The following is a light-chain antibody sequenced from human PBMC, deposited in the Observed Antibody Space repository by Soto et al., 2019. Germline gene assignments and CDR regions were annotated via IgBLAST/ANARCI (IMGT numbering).Light chain of an antibody. CDR3: QSRGIWPPGAT. J-gene: IGKJ4*01. V-gene: IGKV3-11*01. CDR1: QSINNY. Sequence: EIVLTQSPVTLSLSPGERATLSCRASQSINNYLAWYQQKPGQPPRLLIYDASNRATAIPVRSSGSGSGTDFTLTISSPEPEDSAVCYCQSRGIWPPGATFGGGTKVEIK. CDR2: DAS.